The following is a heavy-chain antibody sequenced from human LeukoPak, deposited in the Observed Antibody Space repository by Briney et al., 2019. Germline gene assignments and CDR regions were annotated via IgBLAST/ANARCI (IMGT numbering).Heavy chain of an antibody. D-gene: IGHD3-3*01. J-gene: IGHJ4*02. V-gene: IGHV1-2*02. CDR1: GYTFTGYY. CDR2: INPNSGGT. CDR3: ARAYDFWSGYDRGHFDY. Sequence: ASVKVSCKASGYTFTGYYMHWVRQAPGQGLEWMGWINPNSGGTNYAQKFQGRVTMTRDTSISTAYMELSRLRSDDTAVYYCARAYDFWSGYDRGHFDYWGQGTLVTVSS.